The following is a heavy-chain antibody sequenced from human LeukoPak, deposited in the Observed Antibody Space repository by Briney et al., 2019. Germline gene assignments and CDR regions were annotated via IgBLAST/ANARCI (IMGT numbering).Heavy chain of an antibody. V-gene: IGHV3-7*01. CDR1: GFTFSSYW. D-gene: IGHD3-10*01. J-gene: IGHJ4*02. Sequence: GGSLRLSCAASGFTFSSYWMSWVRQAPGKGLEWVANIKQDGSEKYYVDSVKGRFTISRDNAKNSLYLQMNSLRVEDTAVYYCARTYYSGSGSYLPDYYWGQGTLVTVSS. CDR2: IKQDGSEK. CDR3: ARTYYSGSGSYLPDYY.